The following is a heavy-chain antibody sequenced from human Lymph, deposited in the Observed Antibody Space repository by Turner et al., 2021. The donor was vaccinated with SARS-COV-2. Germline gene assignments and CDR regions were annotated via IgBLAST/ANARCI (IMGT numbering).Heavy chain of an antibody. Sequence: EVQLVETGGGLIQPGGSLRLSCAASGFTVSRHYMSWVRQAPGKGLEWVSVIYIGGTTYYADSVKGRFTISRDNSKNTLYLQMNSLRAEDTAVYYCARDLGPLAFDIWGQGTMVTVSS. CDR2: IYIGGTT. J-gene: IGHJ3*02. CDR1: GFTVSRHY. V-gene: IGHV3-53*02. CDR3: ARDLGPLAFDI.